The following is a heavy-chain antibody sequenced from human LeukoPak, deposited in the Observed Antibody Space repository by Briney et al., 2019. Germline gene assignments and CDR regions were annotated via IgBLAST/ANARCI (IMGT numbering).Heavy chain of an antibody. Sequence: GGSLRLSCAASGFTVSSNYMSWVRQAPGKGLEWVSVIYSGGSTYYADSVKGRFTISRDNSKNTLHLQMNSLRAEDTAVYYCARHRDGYNPDYWGQGTLVTVSS. CDR2: IYSGGST. V-gene: IGHV3-53*01. CDR1: GFTVSSNY. CDR3: ARHRDGYNPDY. J-gene: IGHJ4*02. D-gene: IGHD5-24*01.